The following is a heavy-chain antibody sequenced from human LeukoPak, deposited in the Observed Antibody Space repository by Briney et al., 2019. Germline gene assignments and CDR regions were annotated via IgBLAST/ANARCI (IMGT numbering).Heavy chain of an antibody. V-gene: IGHV4-59*01. J-gene: IGHJ2*01. CDR3: ARMGTVMTRRWDLYL. Sequence: PSETLSLTCTVSGGSISTYYWNWLRQPPGKGLEWIGYIYYSGSTNYNSSLRSRVNISVDTSKNQVALKVSSVTAADTAVYYCARMGTVMTRRWDLYLWGRGTLVTVSS. CDR1: GGSISTYY. CDR2: IYYSGST. D-gene: IGHD4-17*01.